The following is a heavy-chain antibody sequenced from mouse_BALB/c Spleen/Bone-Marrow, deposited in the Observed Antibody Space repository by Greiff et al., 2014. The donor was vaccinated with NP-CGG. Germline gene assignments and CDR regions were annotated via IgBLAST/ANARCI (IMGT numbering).Heavy chain of an antibody. J-gene: IGHJ2*01. CDR1: GYSITSGY. Sequence: DVHLVESGPSLVKPSQTLSLTCSVTGYSITSGYWNWVRKFPGNKLEYMGYISYSGSTYYNPSLKSRISITRDTSKNQYYLQMNSVTTEDTATYYCARYKGYYDHDGDYFDYWGQGTTLTVSS. CDR2: ISYSGST. D-gene: IGHD2-4*01. CDR3: ARYKGYYDHDGDYFDY. V-gene: IGHV3-8*02.